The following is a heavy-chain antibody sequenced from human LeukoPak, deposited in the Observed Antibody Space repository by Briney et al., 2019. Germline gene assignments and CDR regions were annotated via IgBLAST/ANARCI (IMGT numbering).Heavy chain of an antibody. J-gene: IGHJ3*02. CDR1: GFTFSSYW. CDR2: IKQDGSEK. V-gene: IGHV3-7*01. CDR3: ARMYSGNPGNAFDI. D-gene: IGHD1-26*01. Sequence: GGSLRLSCAASGFTFSSYWMSWVRQAPGKGLEWVANIKQDGSEKYYVDSVKGRFTISRDNAKNSLYLQMNSLRAEDTAVYYCARMYSGNPGNAFDIWGQGTMVTVSS.